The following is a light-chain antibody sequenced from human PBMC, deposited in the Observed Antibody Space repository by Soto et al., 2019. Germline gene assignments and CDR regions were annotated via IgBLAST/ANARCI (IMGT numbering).Light chain of an antibody. V-gene: IGKV3-20*01. CDR3: QQYAQSPLT. CDR1: QSVGRNY. CDR2: DAS. Sequence: EIVLTQSPGTLSLSPGESATLSCRASQSVGRNYLAWFQHKPGQAPRLLIYDASSRATGVPGRFSGSGSGTDFTLTVSRLEPEDFAVYFCQQYAQSPLTFGGGTKVDIK. J-gene: IGKJ4*01.